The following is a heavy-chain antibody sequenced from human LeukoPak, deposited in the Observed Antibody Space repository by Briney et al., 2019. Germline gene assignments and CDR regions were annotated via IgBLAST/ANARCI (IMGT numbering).Heavy chain of an antibody. D-gene: IGHD6-13*01. CDR2: FDPEDGKT. CDR3: ATGYLVTAGLMDV. Sequence: GASVKVSCKVSGYTLTELSMFWVRQAPGKGLEWMGSFDPEDGKTIYAQKFQGRVTMTEDTSTDTAYMELSSLRSEVTAVYYCATGYLVTAGLMDVWGQGTTVTVSS. CDR1: GYTLTELS. J-gene: IGHJ6*02. V-gene: IGHV1-24*01.